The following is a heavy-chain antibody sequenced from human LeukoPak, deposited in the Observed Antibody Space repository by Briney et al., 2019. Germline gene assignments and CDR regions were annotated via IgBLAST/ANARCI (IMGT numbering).Heavy chain of an antibody. CDR3: ARRGGDEGWFDP. CDR1: GGSFSGYY. D-gene: IGHD5-12*01. J-gene: IGHJ5*02. CDR2: INHSGST. Sequence: PSETLSLTCAVYGGSFSGYYWSWIRQPPGKGLEWIGEINHSGSTNYNPSLKSRVTISVDTSKNQFSLKLSSVTAADTAVYYCARRGGDEGWFDPWGQGTLVTVSS. V-gene: IGHV4-34*01.